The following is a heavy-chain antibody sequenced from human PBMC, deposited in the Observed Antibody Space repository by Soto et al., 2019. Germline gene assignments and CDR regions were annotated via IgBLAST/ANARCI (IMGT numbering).Heavy chain of an antibody. J-gene: IGHJ5*02. Sequence: QVQLQESGPGLVKPSETLSLTCTVSGGSISSYYWSWIRQPPGKGLEWIGYIYYSGSTNYNPSLKSRVTISVDTSKNQFSLKLSSVTAADTAVYYCARTLLYYYGSGSYSWFDPWGQGTLVTVSS. CDR1: GGSISSYY. CDR3: ARTLLYYYGSGSYSWFDP. CDR2: IYYSGST. D-gene: IGHD3-10*01. V-gene: IGHV4-59*01.